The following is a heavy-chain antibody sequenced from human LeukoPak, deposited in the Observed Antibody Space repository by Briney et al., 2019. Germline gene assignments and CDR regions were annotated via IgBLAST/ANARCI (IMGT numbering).Heavy chain of an antibody. CDR3: AKYYYGLGSYGRYFDY. CDR2: ISGSGDST. D-gene: IGHD3-10*01. CDR1: GFPFSSYA. Sequence: PTGGSLRLSCAASGFPFSSYAMSWVRQAPGKGLEWVLSISGSGDSTFYADSVKGRFTISRDNSRNTLFVQMNSLRVEDTAVYYGAKYYYGLGSYGRYFDYWGQGTLVTVSS. V-gene: IGHV3-23*01. J-gene: IGHJ4*02.